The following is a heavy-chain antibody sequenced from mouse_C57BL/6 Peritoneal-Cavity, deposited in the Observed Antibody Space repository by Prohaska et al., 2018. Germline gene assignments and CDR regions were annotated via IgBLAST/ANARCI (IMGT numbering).Heavy chain of an antibody. CDR2: FSSGSSTI. CDR1: GFTFSDYG. J-gene: IGHJ1*03. Sequence: EVQLVESGGGLVKPGGSLKLSCAASGFTFSDYGMHWVRQAPENGLGLVAYFSSGSSTIYYADTVKGRFSISRDNAKNTLFLQMTSLRSEDTAMYYCATPYYGSSSYWYFDVWGTGTTVTVSS. D-gene: IGHD1-1*01. CDR3: ATPYYGSSSYWYFDV. V-gene: IGHV5-17*01.